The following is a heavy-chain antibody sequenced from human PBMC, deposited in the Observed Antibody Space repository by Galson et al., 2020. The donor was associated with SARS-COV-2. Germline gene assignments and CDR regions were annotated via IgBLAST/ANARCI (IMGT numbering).Heavy chain of an antibody. CDR2: IKSKTDGGTT. CDR1: GFTFSNAW. CDR3: TTVVLRYFDWPS. V-gene: IGHV3-15*01. J-gene: IGHJ4*02. D-gene: IGHD3-9*01. Sequence: GESLKISCAASGFTFSNAWMSWVRQAPGKGLEWVGRIKSKTDGGTTDYAAPVKGRFTISRDDSKNTLYLQMNSLKTEDTAVYYCTTVVLRYFDWPSWGQGTLVTVSS.